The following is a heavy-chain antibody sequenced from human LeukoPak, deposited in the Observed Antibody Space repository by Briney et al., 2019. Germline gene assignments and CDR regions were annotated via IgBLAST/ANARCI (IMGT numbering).Heavy chain of an antibody. CDR1: GFPFSGYG. D-gene: IGHD4-11*01. V-gene: IGHV3-33*01. J-gene: IGHJ1*01. CDR3: ATGGNFYYSH. Sequence: GGSLRLSCAASGFPFSGYGMHWVRQAPGKGLEWVAVAYGDGSSQYYADSVKGRFSISKDIPKNTLSLQMNSLRAEDTAVYSCATGGNFYYSHWGQGTLVTVSS. CDR2: AYGDGSSQ.